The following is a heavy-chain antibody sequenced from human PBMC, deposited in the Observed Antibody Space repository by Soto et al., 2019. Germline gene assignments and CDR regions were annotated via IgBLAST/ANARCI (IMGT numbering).Heavy chain of an antibody. V-gene: IGHV4-31*03. CDR3: AVGAKWAKYYFDY. CDR2: IYYSGST. J-gene: IGHJ4*02. CDR1: GGSISSGGYY. Sequence: SETLSLTCTVSGGSISSGGYYWSWIRQHPGKGLEWIGYIYYSGSTYYNPSLKSRVTISVDTSKNQFSLELSSVTAADTAVYYCAVGAKWAKYYFDYWGQGTLVTVSS. D-gene: IGHD2-8*01.